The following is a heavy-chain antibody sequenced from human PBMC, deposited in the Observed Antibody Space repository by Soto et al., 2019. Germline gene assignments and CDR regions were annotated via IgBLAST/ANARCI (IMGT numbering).Heavy chain of an antibody. CDR2: INHSGST. CDR1: GGSFSGYY. CDR3: ARGLIVVVPAALLWFDS. D-gene: IGHD2-2*01. J-gene: IGHJ5*01. V-gene: IGHV4-34*01. Sequence: SETLSLTCAVYGGSFSGYYWSWIRQPPGKGLEWIGEINHSGSTNYNPSLKSRVTISVDTSKNQFSLELSSVTAADTAVYYCARGLIVVVPAALLWFDSSGQGTLVTVSS.